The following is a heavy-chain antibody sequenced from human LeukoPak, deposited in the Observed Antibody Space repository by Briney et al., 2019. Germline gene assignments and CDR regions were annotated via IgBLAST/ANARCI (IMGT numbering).Heavy chain of an antibody. V-gene: IGHV3-74*01. D-gene: IGHD3-16*01. J-gene: IGHJ5*02. Sequence: GGSLRLSCAASGFTFNNYWMHWVRQTPGKGLMWVSRINGDGSSTTYADSVKGRFTISRDNAKNTLSLQMNSLRAEDTAVYYCAKRPPTGGPWGQGTLVTVSS. CDR1: GFTFNNYW. CDR3: AKRPPTGGP. CDR2: INGDGSST.